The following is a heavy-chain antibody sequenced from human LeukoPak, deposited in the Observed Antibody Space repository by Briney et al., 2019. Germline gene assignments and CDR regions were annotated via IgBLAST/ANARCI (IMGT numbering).Heavy chain of an antibody. V-gene: IGHV3-53*01. CDR3: AKLSLSGRSQSADY. Sequence: GGSLRLSCAASGFTVSNTYMSWVRQAPGKGLEWVLLIYSGGGTYSADSVKGRFTISRDISKNALYLQMNSLRAEDTAVYYCAKLSLSGRSQSADYWGQGTLVTVSS. J-gene: IGHJ4*02. CDR1: GFTVSNTY. D-gene: IGHD3-10*01. CDR2: IYSGGGT.